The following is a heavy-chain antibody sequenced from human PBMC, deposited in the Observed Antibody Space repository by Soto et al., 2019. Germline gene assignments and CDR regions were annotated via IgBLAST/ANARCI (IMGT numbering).Heavy chain of an antibody. CDR3: ASNCGGGGSCTD. Sequence: GGSLRLSCAASGFTFTTYAMSWVRQAPGKGLEWVSTIGGSGSTTYYADSVRGRFTVSRDNSRNTLYLQMNGLSAGDTAVYYCASNCGGGGSCTDWGQGTRVTVS. CDR2: IGGSGSTT. CDR1: GFTFTTYA. J-gene: IGHJ4*02. D-gene: IGHD2-15*01. V-gene: IGHV3-23*01.